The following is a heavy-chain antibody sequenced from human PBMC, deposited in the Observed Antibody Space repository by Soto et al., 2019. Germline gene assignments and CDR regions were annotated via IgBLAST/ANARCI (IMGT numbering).Heavy chain of an antibody. CDR2: MNPNSGNT. D-gene: IGHD3-3*01. CDR3: ARGYEGHYDFGRFAP. J-gene: IGHJ5*02. V-gene: IGHV1-8*01. CDR1: GYTFTSYD. Sequence: QVQLVQSGAEVKKPGASVKVSCKASGYTFTSYDINWVRQATGQGLEWMGWMNPNSGNTGYTQKFQGRGTMTRNTSISPAYMELRSLRSEDTAVYYCARGYEGHYDFGRFAPWGQGTLVTVSS.